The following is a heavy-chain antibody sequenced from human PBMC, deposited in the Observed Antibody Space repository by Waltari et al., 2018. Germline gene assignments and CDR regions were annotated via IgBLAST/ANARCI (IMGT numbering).Heavy chain of an antibody. D-gene: IGHD2-15*01. Sequence: QLHLQESGPRLVKPARTLSLTSPVPGVSFSGYDWWSWVRQTQVKGLASIGQIYGSVNPNYTPALERRLSTPIDSFNNEFSQRLTYATAADTAVYYCARDRGRGLYLDSWGQGTRVTVSP. V-gene: IGHV4-4*02. J-gene: IGHJ4*02. CDR2: IYGSVNP. CDR1: GVSFSGYDW. CDR3: ARDRGRGLYLDS.